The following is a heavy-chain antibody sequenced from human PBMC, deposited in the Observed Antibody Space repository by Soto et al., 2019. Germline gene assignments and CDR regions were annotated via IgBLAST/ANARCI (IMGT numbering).Heavy chain of an antibody. CDR2: IYYSGST. CDR1: GGSISSYY. CDR3: ARHDSSITIFGVVIPDIYYFDY. D-gene: IGHD3-3*01. V-gene: IGHV4-59*08. Sequence: SETLSLTCTFSGGSISSYYWIWIRQPPGKGLEWIGYIYYSGSTNYNPSLKSRVTISVDTSKNQFSLKLSSVTAADTAVYYCARHDSSITIFGVVIPDIYYFDYWGQGTLVTVSS. J-gene: IGHJ4*02.